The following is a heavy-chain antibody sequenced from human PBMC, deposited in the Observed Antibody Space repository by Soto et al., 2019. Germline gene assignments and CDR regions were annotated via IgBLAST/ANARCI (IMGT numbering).Heavy chain of an antibody. J-gene: IGHJ4*02. CDR3: ARDSTDTVSDY. CDR1: GFTVSSNY. D-gene: IGHD4-17*01. V-gene: IGHV3-66*01. CDR2: TYSGGNT. Sequence: EVQLVESGGGLVQPGGSLRLSCAASGFTVSSNYMSWVRQAPGKGLEWVSVTYSGGNTYYADSVKGRFTISRDNSKNTLYLQMNSLRAEDTAVYYCARDSTDTVSDYWGQGTLVTVSS.